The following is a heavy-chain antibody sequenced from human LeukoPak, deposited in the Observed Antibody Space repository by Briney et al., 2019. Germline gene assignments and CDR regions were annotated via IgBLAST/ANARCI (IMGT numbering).Heavy chain of an antibody. V-gene: IGHV1-46*01. Sequence: ASVKVSCKASGYTFTSYYIHWVRQAPGQGLEWMGIINPSGGSTSYAQKFQGRVTMTRDTSTSTVYMELSSLRSEDTAVYYCARVKVAGISTSYYYYYMDVWGKGTTVTVSS. J-gene: IGHJ6*03. D-gene: IGHD6-19*01. CDR3: ARVKVAGISTSYYYYYMDV. CDR1: GYTFTSYY. CDR2: INPSGGST.